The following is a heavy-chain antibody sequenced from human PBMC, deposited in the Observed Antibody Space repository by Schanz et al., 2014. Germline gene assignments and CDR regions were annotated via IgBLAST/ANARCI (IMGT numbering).Heavy chain of an antibody. CDR3: ARHVGSSWFYAFDI. J-gene: IGHJ3*02. Sequence: QVQLQESGPGLVKPSETLSLTCAVSGGSIRGYYWSWIRQPPGKGLEWIAFIHYSRGTNYNPTLKGRVTLSEATAKSDFSRRVASVTAADTAVYYCARHVGSSWFYAFDIWGPGTMVTVSS. V-gene: IGHV4-59*08. CDR1: GGSIRGYY. D-gene: IGHD6-13*01. CDR2: IHYSRGT.